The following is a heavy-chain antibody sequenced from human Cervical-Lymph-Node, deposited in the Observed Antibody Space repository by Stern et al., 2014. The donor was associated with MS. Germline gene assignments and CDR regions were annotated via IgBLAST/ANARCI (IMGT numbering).Heavy chain of an antibody. V-gene: IGHV1-2*02. CDR3: ARERHSMDV. CDR1: GYSFTASY. Sequence: VQLVESGAEVKKPGASVKVSCKASGYSFTASYMHWVRQAPGQGLEWMVWIDPNSGGTKSAQNFQGRVTMTRDTSISTFYMELSGLTSDDTAVFYCARERHSMDVWGQGTTVTVSS. CDR2: IDPNSGGT. J-gene: IGHJ6*02.